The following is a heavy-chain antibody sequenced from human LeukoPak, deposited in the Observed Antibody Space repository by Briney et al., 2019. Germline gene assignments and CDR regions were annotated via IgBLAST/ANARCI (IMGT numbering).Heavy chain of an antibody. CDR3: ARDLWQYSSGWYYLDY. D-gene: IGHD6-19*01. Sequence: ASVKVSCKASGYTFTSYGISWVRQAPGQGLEWMGWISAYNGNTNYAQKLQGRVTMTTDTSTSTAYMELRSLRSDDTAVYYCARDLWQYSSGWYYLDYWGQGTLVTVSS. J-gene: IGHJ4*02. CDR2: ISAYNGNT. CDR1: GYTFTSYG. V-gene: IGHV1-18*01.